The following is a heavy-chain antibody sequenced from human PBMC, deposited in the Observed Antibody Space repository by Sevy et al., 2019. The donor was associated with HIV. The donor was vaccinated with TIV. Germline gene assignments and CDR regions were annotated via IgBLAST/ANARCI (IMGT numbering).Heavy chain of an antibody. CDR1: GFTFSSYW. V-gene: IGHV3-74*01. CDR3: ASKGHDAFDI. J-gene: IGHJ3*02. CDR2: INSDGSST. Sequence: GESLKISCAASGFTFSSYWMHWVRQAPGKGLVWVSRINSDGSSTSYADSVKGRFTISRDNAKNTLYLQMNSLRAEDTAVYYCASKGHDAFDIWGQGTMVTVSS.